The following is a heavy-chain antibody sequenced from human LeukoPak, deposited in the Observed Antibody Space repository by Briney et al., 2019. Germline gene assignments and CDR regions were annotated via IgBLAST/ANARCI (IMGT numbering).Heavy chain of an antibody. CDR1: GYIFTTYW. V-gene: IGHV5-51*01. Sequence: GESLKISCKGSGYIFTTYWISWVRQMPGKGLEWMGIIFPADSDTRYSPSFQGQVTISADKSINTVYLQWSSLEASDTAVYYCARRGRTTGTLAAFDIWGQGTMVTVSS. CDR3: ARRGRTTGTLAAFDI. J-gene: IGHJ3*02. CDR2: IFPADSDT. D-gene: IGHD1-1*01.